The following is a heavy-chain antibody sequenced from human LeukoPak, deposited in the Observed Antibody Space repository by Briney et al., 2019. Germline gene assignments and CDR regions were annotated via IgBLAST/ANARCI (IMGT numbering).Heavy chain of an antibody. V-gene: IGHV1-69*01. CDR3: ARDPRGMTHPDY. J-gene: IGHJ4*02. CDR2: IIPIFGTA. D-gene: IGHD3-16*01. CDR1: GGTFSSYA. Sequence: GASVKVSCKASGGTFSSYAISWVRQAPGQGLEWMGGIIPIFGTANYAQKFQGRVTITEDESTSTAYMELSSLRAEDTAVYYCARDPRGMTHPDYWGQGTLVTVSS.